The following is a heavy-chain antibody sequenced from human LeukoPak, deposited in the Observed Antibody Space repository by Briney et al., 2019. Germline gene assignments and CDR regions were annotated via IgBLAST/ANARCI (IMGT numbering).Heavy chain of an antibody. V-gene: IGHV1-8*01. CDR1: GYPFTSYN. Sequence: ASVTVSCKASGYPFTSYNINWVRQAPGQGLEWMGWMSPNSGNAGYSQNFQGRVTMTRDTSISTAYMELSSLTSEDTAVYYCARGLPQAVFGMLIKDWGQGTLVTVSS. J-gene: IGHJ4*02. CDR3: ARGLPQAVFGMLIKD. CDR2: MSPNSGNA. D-gene: IGHD3-3*01.